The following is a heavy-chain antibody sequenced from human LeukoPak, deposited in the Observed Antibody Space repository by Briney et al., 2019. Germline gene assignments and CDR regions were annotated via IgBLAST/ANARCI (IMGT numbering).Heavy chain of an antibody. CDR1: GYTFTSYY. D-gene: IGHD3-10*01. CDR3: ARMVRGVTLYYFDY. J-gene: IGHJ4*02. V-gene: IGHV1-46*03. Sequence: ASVKVSCKASGYTFTSYYMHWVRQAPGQGLEWVGMINPSGGSTSYAQKFQGRVTMTRDTSTSTVYMELSSLRSEDTAVYYCARMVRGVTLYYFDYWGQGTLVTVPS. CDR2: INPSGGST.